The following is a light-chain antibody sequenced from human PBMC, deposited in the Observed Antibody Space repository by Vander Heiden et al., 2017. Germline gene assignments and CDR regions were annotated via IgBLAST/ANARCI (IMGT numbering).Light chain of an antibody. CDR1: QSISTW. CDR3: QQYSGYPVT. J-gene: IGKJ2*01. CDR2: KAS. V-gene: IGKV1-5*03. Sequence: LQLSQSPSTLSASVGDRVTITCRASQSISTWLAWYQQKPGKAPNLLIYKASSLESGVPSRFSGSGSGTEFTLTISSLQPDDFATYSCQQYSGYPVTFGQGTKLEIK.